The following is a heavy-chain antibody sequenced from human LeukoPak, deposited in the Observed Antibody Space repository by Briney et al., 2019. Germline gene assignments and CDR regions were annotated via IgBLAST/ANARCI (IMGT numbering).Heavy chain of an antibody. Sequence: GGSLRLSCAASGFTVSGNYMTWVRQAPGKGLEWVSVFYSGGNTYYADFVKGRFTISRDTSKNTLYLQMNSLRAEDTAMYYCAKGDDYFDSWGQGTLVTVSS. CDR3: AKGDDYFDS. CDR2: FYSGGNT. V-gene: IGHV3-53*01. J-gene: IGHJ4*02. CDR1: GFTVSGNY. D-gene: IGHD3-16*01.